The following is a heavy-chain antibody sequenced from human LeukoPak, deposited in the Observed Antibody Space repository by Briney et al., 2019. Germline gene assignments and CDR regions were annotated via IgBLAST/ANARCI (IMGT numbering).Heavy chain of an antibody. CDR1: GFTFSNYA. D-gene: IGHD3-9*01. CDR2: ITGSGGNT. V-gene: IGHV3-23*01. J-gene: IGHJ4*02. Sequence: GGSLRLSCAASGFTFSNYAMSWVRQAPGKGLEWVSAITGSGGNTYYADSVKGRFTISRDNSKNTVFLQMNSLRAEDTAVYYCAKWGDYDVLTGYYVSDYWGQGALVTVPS. CDR3: AKWGDYDVLTGYYVSDY.